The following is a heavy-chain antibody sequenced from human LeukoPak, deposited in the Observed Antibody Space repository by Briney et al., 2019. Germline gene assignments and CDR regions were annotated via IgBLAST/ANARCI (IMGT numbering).Heavy chain of an antibody. CDR3: ARIRRGYSYGYEVYYFDY. CDR1: GFSLSTRGMC. CDR2: IDWDGDK. D-gene: IGHD5-18*01. Sequence: SGPALVKPTQTLTLTCTFSGFSLSTRGMCVSWIRRPPGKALEWLSRIDWDGDKYYTTSLKTRLTISKYTSKNQVVLTMTNMDPVDTATYYCARIRRGYSYGYEVYYFDYWGQGTLVTVSS. J-gene: IGHJ4*02. V-gene: IGHV2-70*11.